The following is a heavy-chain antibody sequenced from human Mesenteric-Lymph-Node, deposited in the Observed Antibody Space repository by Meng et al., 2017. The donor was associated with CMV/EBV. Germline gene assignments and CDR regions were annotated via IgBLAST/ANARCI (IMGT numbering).Heavy chain of an antibody. Sequence: SGGSVSSGSYWWRWVQQPAGKGVEWIGFIYYSGSSNYNPSLKSRVTISVDTSKNQFSLKLSSVTAADTAVYYCARGPSNWGLRIDYWGQGTLVTVSS. CDR1: GGSVSSGSYW. V-gene: IGHV4-61*01. J-gene: IGHJ4*02. CDR2: IYYSGSS. D-gene: IGHD7-27*01. CDR3: ARGPSNWGLRIDY.